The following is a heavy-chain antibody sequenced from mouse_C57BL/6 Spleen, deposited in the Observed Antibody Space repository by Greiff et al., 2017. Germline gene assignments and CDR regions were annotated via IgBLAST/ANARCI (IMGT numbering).Heavy chain of an antibody. J-gene: IGHJ1*03. CDR3: ARRGVVDWYFDV. Sequence: QVQLQQSGAELVKPGASVKISCKASGYAFSSYWMNWVKQRPGKGLEWIGQIYPGDGDTNYKGKFKGKATLTADKSSSTAYMQLSSLTSEDSAVYFCARRGVVDWYFDVWGTGTTVTVSS. V-gene: IGHV1-80*01. CDR2: IYPGDGDT. CDR1: GYAFSSYW. D-gene: IGHD1-1*01.